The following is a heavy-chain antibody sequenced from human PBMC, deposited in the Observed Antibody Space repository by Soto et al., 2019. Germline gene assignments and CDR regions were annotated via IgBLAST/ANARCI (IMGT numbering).Heavy chain of an antibody. V-gene: IGHV1-46*01. D-gene: IGHD3-10*01. CDR3: ARVRGGELYDGMDV. J-gene: IGHJ6*02. CDR1: GYTFTSYY. CDR2: INPTGGST. Sequence: QVQLVQSGAEVKKPGASVKVSCKASGYTFTSYYIHCVRQAPGQGLEWMGVINPTGGSTSYAQKFQDRVTMTRDTSTRTVYMELSSLRSEDTAVYYWARVRGGELYDGMDVWGQGTTVTVSS.